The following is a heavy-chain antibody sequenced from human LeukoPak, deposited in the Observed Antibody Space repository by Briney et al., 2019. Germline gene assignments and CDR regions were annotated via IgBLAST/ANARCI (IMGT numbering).Heavy chain of an antibody. Sequence: SQTLSLTCTVCSGCISRGTYFWSWIRQPAGKGLEWIGRITSSGSTNYSPSLKNRVTISVDTSKNHFSLKLSSVTAADTAVYYCARTPRIAAAESFDFWGQGTLITVSS. D-gene: IGHD6-13*01. CDR1: SGCISRGTYF. CDR3: ARTPRIAAAESFDF. V-gene: IGHV4-61*02. CDR2: ITSSGST. J-gene: IGHJ4*02.